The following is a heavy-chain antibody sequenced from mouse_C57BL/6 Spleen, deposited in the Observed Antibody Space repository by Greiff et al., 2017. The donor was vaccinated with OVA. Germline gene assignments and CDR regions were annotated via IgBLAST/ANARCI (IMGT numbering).Heavy chain of an antibody. CDR3: TRSVDY. CDR2: IDPETGGT. V-gene: IGHV1-15*01. Sequence: VQLQQSGAELVRPGASVTLSCKASGYTFTDYEMHWVKQTPVHGLEWIGAIDPETGGTAYNQKFKGKAILTADKSSSTAYMELRSLTSADSAVYYCTRSVDYWGQGTSVTVSS. CDR1: GYTFTDYE. J-gene: IGHJ4*01.